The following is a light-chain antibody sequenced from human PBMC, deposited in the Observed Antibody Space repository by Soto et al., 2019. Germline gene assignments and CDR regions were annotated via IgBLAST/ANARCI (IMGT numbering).Light chain of an antibody. CDR3: ASYTSRGTRV. CDR2: EVT. CDR1: SSDVGGYNY. Sequence: QSALTQPASVSGSPGQSITISCTGTSSDVGGYNYVSWYQQRPGKAPKSMIYEVTNRPSGVSNRFSGSKSGNTASLTISGLQAEDEADYYCASYTSRGTRVFGTGTKLTVL. J-gene: IGLJ1*01. V-gene: IGLV2-14*01.